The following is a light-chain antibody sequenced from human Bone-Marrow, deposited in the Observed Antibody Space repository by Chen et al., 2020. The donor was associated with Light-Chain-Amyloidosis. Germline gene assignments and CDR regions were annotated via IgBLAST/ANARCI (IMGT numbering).Light chain of an antibody. V-gene: IGLV6-57*01. CDR3: QSYQGSSQGV. J-gene: IGLJ3*02. Sequence: NFMLTQPHSVSESLGKTVIIYCNRSSGSIATNYVQWYQQRPGSSPTTVIYEDDQRPSGVPDRFSGSIDRSSNSASLPISGLKTEDEADYYCQSYQGSSQGVFGGGTKLTVL. CDR2: EDD. CDR1: SGSIATNY.